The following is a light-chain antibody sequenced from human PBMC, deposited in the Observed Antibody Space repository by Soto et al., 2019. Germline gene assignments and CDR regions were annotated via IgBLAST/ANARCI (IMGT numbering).Light chain of an antibody. J-gene: IGKJ1*01. CDR3: QQYGSSGT. V-gene: IGKV3-20*01. CDR1: QGVSTT. CDR2: GAS. Sequence: EIVITQSPATLSVSPGQRASLSCRASQGVSTTVAWYHQKPGEAPRLLVYGASSRATGIPDRFSGSGSGTDFTLTISRLEPEDFAVYYCQQYGSSGTFGQGTKVDIK.